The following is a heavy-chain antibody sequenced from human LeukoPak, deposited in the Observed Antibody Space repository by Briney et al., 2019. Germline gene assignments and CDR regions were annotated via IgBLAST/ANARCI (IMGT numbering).Heavy chain of an antibody. Sequence: PGGSLRLSCAASGFTFSSYEMNWVRQAPGKGLEWVSYISSSGSTIYYADSVKGRFTISRDNAKNSLYLQMNSLRAEDTAVYYCARGSSSTNGFYGMDVWGRGTTVTVSS. J-gene: IGHJ6*02. D-gene: IGHD2-2*01. V-gene: IGHV3-48*03. CDR3: ARGSSSTNGFYGMDV. CDR2: ISSSGSTI. CDR1: GFTFSSYE.